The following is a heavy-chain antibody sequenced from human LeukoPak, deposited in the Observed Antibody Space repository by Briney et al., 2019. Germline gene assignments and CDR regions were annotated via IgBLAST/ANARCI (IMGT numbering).Heavy chain of an antibody. CDR2: ISYDGSNK. V-gene: IGHV3-30-3*01. CDR1: GFTFSSYA. Sequence: GGSLRLSCAASGFTFSSYAMHWVRQAPGKGLEWVAVISYDGSNKYYADSVKGRFTISRDNSKNTLYLQMNSLRAEDTAVYYCARTSGYGGYFDYWGQGTLVTVSS. CDR3: ARTSGYGGYFDY. D-gene: IGHD5-12*01. J-gene: IGHJ4*02.